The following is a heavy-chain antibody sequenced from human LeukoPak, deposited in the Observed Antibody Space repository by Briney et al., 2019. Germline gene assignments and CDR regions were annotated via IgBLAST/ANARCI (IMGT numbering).Heavy chain of an antibody. CDR2: IYYSGST. V-gene: IGHV4-39*01. CDR3: TRSSY. J-gene: IGHJ4*02. CDR1: GGSISRSTYY. Sequence: SETLSLTCSVSGGSISRSTYYWGWVRQPPGKGLEWIGSIYYSGSTYYNPSLESRVTVSVDTSKNQFSLNLRSVTAADTAVYFCTRSSYWGQGILVTVSS.